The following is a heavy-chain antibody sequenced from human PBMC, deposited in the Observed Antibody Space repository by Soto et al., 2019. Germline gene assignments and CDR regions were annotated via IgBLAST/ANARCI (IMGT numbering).Heavy chain of an antibody. J-gene: IGHJ4*02. CDR1: GFTFSSYA. Sequence: GGSLRLSFAASGFTFSSYAMSWVRKAPGKGLEWVSSISCSGGITYYAYSVKGRFTISIDNSKNTLYLQMNSLRAEDTAVYYCAKDTFHYYDSSGYYTGYFDXLGQGTLFTVPX. D-gene: IGHD3-22*01. CDR3: AKDTFHYYDSSGYYTGYFDX. CDR2: ISCSGGIT. V-gene: IGHV3-23*01.